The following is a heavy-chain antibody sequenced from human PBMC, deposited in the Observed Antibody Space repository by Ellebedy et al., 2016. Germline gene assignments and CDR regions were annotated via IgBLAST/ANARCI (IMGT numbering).Heavy chain of an antibody. J-gene: IGHJ3*02. CDR1: RYTFTSYY. Sequence: ASVKVSXKASRYTFTSYYMHWVRQAPGQGLEWMGIINPSGGSTSYAQKFQGRVTMTRDTSTSTVYMELSSLRSEDTAVYYCARDHQSRFGELTAFDIWGQGTMVTVSS. CDR3: ARDHQSRFGELTAFDI. D-gene: IGHD3-10*01. V-gene: IGHV1-46*01. CDR2: INPSGGST.